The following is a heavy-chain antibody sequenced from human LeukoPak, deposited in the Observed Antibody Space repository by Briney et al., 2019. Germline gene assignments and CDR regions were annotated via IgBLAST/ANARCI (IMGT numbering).Heavy chain of an antibody. CDR1: GGPLTSYY. CDR3: ARRTYSSSWDAFDI. D-gene: IGHD6-13*01. V-gene: IGHV4-59*01. CDR2: IYYRGST. Sequence: SETLSLTCAVSGGPLTSYYWTWIRQPPGKGLEWIGFIYYRGSTNYNPSLESRVTISIDTSKNRFSLKLSSVTAADTAVYYCARRTYSSSWDAFDIWGQGTMVTVSS. J-gene: IGHJ3*02.